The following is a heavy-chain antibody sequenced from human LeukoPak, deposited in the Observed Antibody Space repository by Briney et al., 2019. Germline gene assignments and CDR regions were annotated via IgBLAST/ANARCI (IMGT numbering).Heavy chain of an antibody. D-gene: IGHD2-2*01. V-gene: IGHV3-30-3*01. J-gene: IGHJ4*02. CDR3: ARDGGVCSSTSCYPYPFDY. CDR1: GFTFSSYA. CDR2: ISYDGSNK. Sequence: PGRSLRLSCAASGFTFSSYAVHWVRQAPGKGLEWVAVISYDGSNKYYADSVKGRFTISRDNSKNTLYLQMNSLRAEDTAVYYCARDGGVCSSTSCYPYPFDYWGQGTLVTVSS.